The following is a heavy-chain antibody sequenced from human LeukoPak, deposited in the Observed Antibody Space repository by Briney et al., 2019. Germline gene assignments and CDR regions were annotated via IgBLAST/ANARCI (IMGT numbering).Heavy chain of an antibody. V-gene: IGHV3-23*01. CDR2: ISGSGDRT. CDR1: GFTFSSYA. J-gene: IGHJ2*01. Sequence: GGSLRLSCAASGFTFSSYAMSWVRQAPGKGQEWVSVISGSGDRTYYADSVKGRFTISRDNSKNTLYLQMNSLRAEDTAVYYCAKVIPYWYFDLWGRGTLVTVSS. CDR3: AKVIPYWYFDL.